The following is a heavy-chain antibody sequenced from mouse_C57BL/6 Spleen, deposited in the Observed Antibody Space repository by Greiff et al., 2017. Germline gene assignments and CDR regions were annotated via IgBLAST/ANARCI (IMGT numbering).Heavy chain of an antibody. CDR2: IYPSDSET. CDR3: AYNNYLGMDY. V-gene: IGHV1-61*01. J-gene: IGHJ4*01. Sequence: VQLQQPGAELVRPGSSVKLSCKASGYTFTSYWMDWVKQRPGQGLEWIGNIYPSDSETHYNQKFKDKATLTVDKSSSTAYIQLSSLTSEDSAVCYCAYNNYLGMDYWGPGTSVTVSS. D-gene: IGHD2-5*01. CDR1: GYTFTSYW.